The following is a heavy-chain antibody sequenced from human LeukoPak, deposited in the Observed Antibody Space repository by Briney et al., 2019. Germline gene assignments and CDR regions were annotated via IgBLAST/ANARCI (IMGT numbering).Heavy chain of an antibody. V-gene: IGHV3-15*01. CDR3: TTQLLYEHNFDY. Sequence: GGSLRLSCAASGFTFSDAWMSWVRQTPGKGLEWVGRIKSNTDGGTTDFATPVKGRFTISRDDSENALYLQMNSLKTEDTAVYYCTTQLLYEHNFDYWGQGTLVTVSS. CDR2: IKSNTDGGTT. CDR1: GFTFSDAW. J-gene: IGHJ4*02. D-gene: IGHD2-2*02.